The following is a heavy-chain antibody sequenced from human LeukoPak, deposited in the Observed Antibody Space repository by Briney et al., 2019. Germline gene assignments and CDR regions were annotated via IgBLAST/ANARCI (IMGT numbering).Heavy chain of an antibody. D-gene: IGHD6-13*01. CDR2: IIPIFGTA. CDR1: GGTSSSYA. CDR3: ARGWDSSSWYNNWFDP. J-gene: IGHJ5*02. V-gene: IGHV1-69*13. Sequence: GASVKVSCKASGGTSSSYAISWVRQAPGQGLEWMGGIIPIFGTANYAQKFQGRVTITADESTSTAYMELSSLRSEDTAVYYCARGWDSSSWYNNWFDPWGQGTLVTVSS.